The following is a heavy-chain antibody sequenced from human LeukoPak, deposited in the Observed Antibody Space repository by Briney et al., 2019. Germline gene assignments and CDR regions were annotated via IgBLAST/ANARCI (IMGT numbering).Heavy chain of an antibody. J-gene: IGHJ4*02. CDR3: ARRGDGYNYWDY. V-gene: IGHV4-39*07. CDR1: GGSISSSSYY. D-gene: IGHD5-24*01. CDR2: IYYSGST. Sequence: NPSETLSLTCTVSGGSISSSSYYWGWIRQPPGKGLEWIGSIYYSGSTYYNPSLKSRVTISVDTSKNQFSLKLSSVTAADTAVYYCARRGDGYNYWDYWGQGTLVTVSS.